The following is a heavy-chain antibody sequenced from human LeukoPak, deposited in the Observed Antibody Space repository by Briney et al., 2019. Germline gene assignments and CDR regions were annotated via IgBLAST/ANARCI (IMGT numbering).Heavy chain of an antibody. Sequence: QSGGSLRLSCAASGFTFSSYGMHWVRQAPGKGLEWVAVISYDGSNKYYADSVKGRFTISRDNSKNTLYLQMNSLRAEDTAVYYCAKAKFRDYYDSSGYVAYWGQGTLVTVSS. CDR1: GFTFSSYG. CDR3: AKAKFRDYYDSSGYVAY. J-gene: IGHJ4*02. D-gene: IGHD3-22*01. CDR2: ISYDGSNK. V-gene: IGHV3-30*18.